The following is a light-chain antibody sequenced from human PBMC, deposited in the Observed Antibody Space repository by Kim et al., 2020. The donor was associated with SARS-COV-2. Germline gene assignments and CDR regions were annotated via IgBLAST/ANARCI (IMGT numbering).Light chain of an antibody. Sequence: DIQMTQSPSSLSASVGDRVTITCRASQTISSWLAWYQQKPGKAPKLLIYKASSLESGVPSRFSGSGSGTEFTLTISSLQPDDFATYYCQHYYSYSGPFGQGTKLEI. CDR3: QHYYSYSGP. J-gene: IGKJ2*01. CDR2: KAS. CDR1: QTISSW. V-gene: IGKV1-5*03.